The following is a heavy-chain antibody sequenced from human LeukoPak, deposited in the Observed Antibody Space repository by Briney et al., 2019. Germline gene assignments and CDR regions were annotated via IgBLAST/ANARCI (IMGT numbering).Heavy chain of an antibody. CDR2: ISAYNDNT. Sequence: ASVKVSCKASGYTFRNFAISWVRQAPGQGLEWMGWISAYNDNTNYAQRVQGRVTMTTDTSTSTAYMELRSLRTDDTAIYYCARFEDGSSWPWPGLDYWGQGTLVTVSS. CDR3: ARFEDGSSWPWPGLDY. J-gene: IGHJ4*02. D-gene: IGHD6-13*01. CDR1: GYTFRNFA. V-gene: IGHV1-18*01.